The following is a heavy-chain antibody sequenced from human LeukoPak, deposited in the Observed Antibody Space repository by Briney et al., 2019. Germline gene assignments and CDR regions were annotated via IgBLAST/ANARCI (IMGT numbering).Heavy chain of an antibody. CDR2: IWYDGSNK. CDR1: GFTFSSYG. CDR3: ARDLPYYGSGTDGMDV. V-gene: IGHV3-33*01. D-gene: IGHD3-10*01. Sequence: GRSLRLSCAASGFTFSSYGMHWVRQAPGKGLEWVAVIWYDGSNKYYADSVKGRFTISRDNSKNTLYLQMNSLRAEDTAVYYCARDLPYYGSGTDGMDVWGQGTTVTVSS. J-gene: IGHJ6*02.